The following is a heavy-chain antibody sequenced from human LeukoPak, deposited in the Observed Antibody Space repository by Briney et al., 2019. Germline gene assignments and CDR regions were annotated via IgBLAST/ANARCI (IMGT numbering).Heavy chain of an antibody. J-gene: IGHJ4*02. Sequence: GGSLRLSCAASGFTFSDYGMHWVRQAPGRGLEWVAVIWFDGSNKYYADSVKGRFTISRDNSKNTLYLQMNSLRAEDTAVYYCARALKGTYYYDSSGYNYFDYWGQGTLVTVSS. V-gene: IGHV3-33*01. CDR3: ARALKGTYYYDSSGYNYFDY. CDR2: IWFDGSNK. D-gene: IGHD3-22*01. CDR1: GFTFSDYG.